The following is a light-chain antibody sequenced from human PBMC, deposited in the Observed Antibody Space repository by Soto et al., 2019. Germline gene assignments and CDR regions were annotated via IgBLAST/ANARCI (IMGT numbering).Light chain of an antibody. CDR2: VNSDGRH. J-gene: IGLJ7*01. CDR1: SGHSNYA. Sequence: QSVLTQSPSASASLGASVKLTCTLSSGHSNYAIAWHQQQPEKGPRYLMKVNSDGRHSKGDGIPDRFSGSSSGAERYLTISSPRSEDEADYYCQTWGTGIQVFGGGTQLTVL. V-gene: IGLV4-69*01. CDR3: QTWGTGIQV.